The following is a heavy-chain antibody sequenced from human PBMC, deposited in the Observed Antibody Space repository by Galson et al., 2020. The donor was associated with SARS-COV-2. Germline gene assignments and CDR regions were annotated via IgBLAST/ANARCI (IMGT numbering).Heavy chain of an antibody. V-gene: IGHV1-24*01. J-gene: IGHJ5*02. CDR3: ATGPPLRGSSWYWFNP. CDR2: FDPEDGET. Sequence: ASVKVSCKVSGYTLTELSMHWVRQAPGKGLEWMGGFDPEDGETIYAQKFQGRVTMTADTSTDTAYMELSSLRSEDTAVYYCATGPPLRGSSWYWFNPWGQGTLVTVSS. D-gene: IGHD6-13*01. CDR1: GYTLTELS.